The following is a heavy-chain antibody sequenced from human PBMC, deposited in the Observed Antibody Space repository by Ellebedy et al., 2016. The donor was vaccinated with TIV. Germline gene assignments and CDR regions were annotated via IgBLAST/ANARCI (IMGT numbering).Heavy chain of an antibody. CDR2: IRWNGANK. J-gene: IGHJ4*02. CDR1: GFTFENYA. D-gene: IGHD6-13*01. V-gene: IGHV3-9*01. Sequence: PGGSLRLSCAASGFTFENYAMHWVRQPPGKGLDWLSGIRWNGANKGYADSVKGRFTISRDNPKNSLYLQLNSLRVEDTAIYFGAEDKTTADSSSWYYFNHWGEGTLVTVSS. CDR3: AEDKTTADSSSWYYFNH.